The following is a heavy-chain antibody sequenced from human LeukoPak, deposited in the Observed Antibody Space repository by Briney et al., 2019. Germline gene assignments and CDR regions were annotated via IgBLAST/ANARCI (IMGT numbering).Heavy chain of an antibody. V-gene: IGHV3-23*01. CDR3: AKAIKALSSGWSNDY. D-gene: IGHD6-19*01. Sequence: GGSLRLSCAASGFTVSDYYMSWVRQAPGKGLEWVSAISGSGGSTYYADSVKGRFTISRDNSKNMLYLQMNSLRAEDTAVYYCAKAIKALSSGWSNDYWGQGTLVTVSS. CDR2: ISGSGGST. J-gene: IGHJ4*02. CDR1: GFTVSDYY.